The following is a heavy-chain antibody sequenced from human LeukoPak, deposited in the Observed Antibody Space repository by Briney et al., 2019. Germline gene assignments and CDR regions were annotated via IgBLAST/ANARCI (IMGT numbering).Heavy chain of an antibody. V-gene: IGHV1-2*02. D-gene: IGHD3-22*01. CDR3: AREASMIVVVMNWFDT. CDR1: GYTFTGYY. Sequence: GASVKVSCKASGYTFTGYYMHWVRQAPGQGLEWMGWINPNSGGTNYAQKFQGRVTMTRDTSISTAYMELSRLRSDNTAVYYCAREASMIVVVMNWFDTWGQGTLVTVSS. J-gene: IGHJ5*02. CDR2: INPNSGGT.